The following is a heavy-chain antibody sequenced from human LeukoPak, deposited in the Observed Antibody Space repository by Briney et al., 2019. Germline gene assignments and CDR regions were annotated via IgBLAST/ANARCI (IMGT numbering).Heavy chain of an antibody. J-gene: IGHJ3*02. D-gene: IGHD4-17*01. CDR3: AKARYRDYGDYAGDAFDI. V-gene: IGHV3-23*01. Sequence: GGSLRLSCAASGFTFSSYAMSWDRQAPGKGLEWVSAISGSGGSTYYADSVKGRFTISRDNSKNTLYLQMNSLRAEDTAVYYCAKARYRDYGDYAGDAFDIWGQGTMVTVSS. CDR2: ISGSGGST. CDR1: GFTFSSYA.